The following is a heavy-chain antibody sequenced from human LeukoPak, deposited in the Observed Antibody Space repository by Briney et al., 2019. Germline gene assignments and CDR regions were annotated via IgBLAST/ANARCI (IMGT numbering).Heavy chain of an antibody. D-gene: IGHD4-17*01. CDR3: AREMTTVTTYFDY. J-gene: IGHJ4*02. Sequence: GSLRLSCAASGFTFSSYEMNWVRQAPGKGLVWVSYISSSGSTIYYADSVKGRFTISRDNAKNSLYLQMNSLRAEDTAVYYCAREMTTVTTYFDYWGQGTLVTVSS. V-gene: IGHV3-48*03. CDR1: GFTFSSYE. CDR2: ISSSGSTI.